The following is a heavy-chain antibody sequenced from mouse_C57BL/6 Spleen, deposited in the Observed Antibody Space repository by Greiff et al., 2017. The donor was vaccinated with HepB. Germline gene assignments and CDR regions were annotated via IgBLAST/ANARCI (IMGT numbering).Heavy chain of an antibody. J-gene: IGHJ1*03. Sequence: LVESGPELVKPGASVKISCKASGYTFTDYYINWVKQRPGQGLEWIGWIFPGSGSTYYNEKFKGKATLTVDKSSSTAYMLLSSLTSEDSAVYFCASDGYDGPYWYFDVWGTGTTVTVSS. D-gene: IGHD2-2*01. V-gene: IGHV1-75*01. CDR2: IFPGSGST. CDR1: GYTFTDYY. CDR3: ASDGYDGPYWYFDV.